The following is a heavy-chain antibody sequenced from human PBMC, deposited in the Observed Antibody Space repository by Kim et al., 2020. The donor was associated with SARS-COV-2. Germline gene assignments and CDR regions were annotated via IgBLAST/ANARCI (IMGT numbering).Heavy chain of an antibody. D-gene: IGHD3-22*01. CDR1: GFTFSSYE. CDR2: ISSSGSTI. CDR3: ARDSEFVNYYDSSGYFDY. V-gene: IGHV3-48*03. J-gene: IGHJ4*02. Sequence: GGSLRLSCAASGFTFSSYEMNWVRQAPGKGLEWVSYISSSGSTIYYADSVKGRFTISRDNAKKSLYLQMNSLRAEDTAVYYCARDSEFVNYYDSSGYFDYGGQGTLVTVSS.